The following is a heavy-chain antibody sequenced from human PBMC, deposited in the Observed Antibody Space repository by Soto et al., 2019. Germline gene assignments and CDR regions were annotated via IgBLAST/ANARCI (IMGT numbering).Heavy chain of an antibody. CDR1: GGSISSGDYY. J-gene: IGHJ4*02. Sequence: SETLSLTCTVSGGSISSGDYYWSWIRQPPGKGLEWIGYIYYSGSTNYNPSLKSRVTISVDTSKNQFSLKLSSVTAADTAVYYCARFPRGYSYGHFDYWDQGTLVTVSS. CDR3: ARFPRGYSYGHFDY. V-gene: IGHV4-61*08. D-gene: IGHD5-18*01. CDR2: IYYSGST.